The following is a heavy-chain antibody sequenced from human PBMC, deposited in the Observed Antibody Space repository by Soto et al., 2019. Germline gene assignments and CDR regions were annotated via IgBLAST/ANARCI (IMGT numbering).Heavy chain of an antibody. Sequence: QVQLQQSGPGLVKPSQTLSLSCTVSGGSITNGGFYWSWIRQRPGEGLEWIGYVRYGGSTYYNPSLTYRLSISLDTLKNPFSLNLNSVSVADTAMYYCASHQDCGSGTGYWDSDALDVWGQGTMVTVSS. J-gene: IGHJ3*01. CDR3: ASHQDCGSGTGYWDSDALDV. CDR1: GGSITNGGFY. D-gene: IGHD2-15*01. CDR2: VRYGGST. V-gene: IGHV4-31*03.